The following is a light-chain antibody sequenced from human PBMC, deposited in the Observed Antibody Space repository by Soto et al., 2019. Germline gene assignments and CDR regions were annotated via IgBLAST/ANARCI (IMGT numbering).Light chain of an antibody. CDR2: GAS. J-gene: IGKJ1*01. CDR3: QQYNNWLTWT. Sequence: EIVMTQSPAILSFSPGEGASLSCRSSQSVSSNLAWYQQKPGQAPRLLIYGASTRATGIPARFSGSGSGTEFTLTISSLQSEDFAVYYCQQYNNWLTWTFGQGTKVDIK. CDR1: QSVSSN. V-gene: IGKV3-15*01.